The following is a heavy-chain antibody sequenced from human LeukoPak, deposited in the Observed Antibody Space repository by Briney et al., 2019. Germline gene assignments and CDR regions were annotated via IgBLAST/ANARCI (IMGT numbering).Heavy chain of an antibody. J-gene: IGHJ4*02. CDR1: GGSLSAYY. D-gene: IGHD6-19*01. Sequence: SETLSLTCAVYGGSLSAYYWTWIRQPPGKGLEWIGEINHSGSTNYNPSLKSRVTISVDTSKNQFSLKLSSVTAADTAVYYCARGGGSSGWYRTVYFDYWGQGTLVTVSS. CDR3: ARGGGSSGWYRTVYFDY. CDR2: INHSGST. V-gene: IGHV4-34*01.